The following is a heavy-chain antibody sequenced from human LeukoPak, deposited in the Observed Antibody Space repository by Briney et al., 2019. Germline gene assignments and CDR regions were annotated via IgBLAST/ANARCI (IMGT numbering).Heavy chain of an antibody. Sequence: GGSLRLSCAASGFTFDDYAMHWVRQAPGKGLEWVSGISWNSGSIGYADSVKGRFTISRDNSKNTLYLQMNSLRAEDTAVYYCARADSSTWHDAFDIWGQGKMVTVSS. CDR3: ARADSSTWHDAFDI. CDR1: GFTFDDYA. J-gene: IGHJ3*02. CDR2: ISWNSGSI. V-gene: IGHV3-9*01. D-gene: IGHD6-13*01.